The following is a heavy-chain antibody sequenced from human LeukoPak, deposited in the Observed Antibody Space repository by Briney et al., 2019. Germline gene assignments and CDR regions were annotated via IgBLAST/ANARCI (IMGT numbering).Heavy chain of an antibody. CDR3: ASSRGSGYYVY. V-gene: IGHV1-2*02. CDR2: INPNSGGT. CDR1: GYTFTSYG. Sequence: GASVKVSCKASGYTFTSYGISWVRQAPGQGLEWMGWINPNSGGTNYAQKFQGRVTMTRDTSISTAYMELSRLRSDDTAVYYCASSRGSGYYVYWGQGTLVTVSS. D-gene: IGHD3-22*01. J-gene: IGHJ4*02.